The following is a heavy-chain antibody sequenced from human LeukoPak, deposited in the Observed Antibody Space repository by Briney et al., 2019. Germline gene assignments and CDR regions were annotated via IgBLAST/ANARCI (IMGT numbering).Heavy chain of an antibody. CDR2: IYTSGST. Sequence: SETLSLTCTVSGGSISFYYWSWIRQPPGKGLEWIGYIYTSGSTNYNPSLRSRVTISVDTSKNQFSLKLSSVTAADTAVYYCARQGGWVSPFDPWGQGTLVTVSS. V-gene: IGHV4-4*09. D-gene: IGHD1-14*01. J-gene: IGHJ5*02. CDR1: GGSISFYY. CDR3: ARQGGWVSPFDP.